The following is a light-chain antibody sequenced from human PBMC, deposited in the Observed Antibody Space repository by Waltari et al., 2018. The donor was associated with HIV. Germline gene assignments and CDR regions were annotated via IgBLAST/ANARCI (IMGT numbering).Light chain of an antibody. V-gene: IGLV2-23*02. CDR3: CAYVGTTTYLI. J-gene: IGLJ2*01. CDR1: DSDVGHSTF. Sequence: VLPQPASVSGSPGQSITISCSGNDSDVGHSTFVSWYQKVPGQAPKLIIYNVNTRPSGVSSRFSGSKSGNTASLTISGLQSDDEADYFCCAYVGTTTYLIFGGGT. CDR2: NVN.